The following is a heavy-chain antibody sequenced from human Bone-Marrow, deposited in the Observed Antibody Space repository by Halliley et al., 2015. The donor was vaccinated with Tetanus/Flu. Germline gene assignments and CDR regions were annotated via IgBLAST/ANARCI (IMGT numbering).Heavy chain of an antibody. CDR2: ITSGSEYI. Sequence: SITSGSEYISYGDSMKGRFPVSRDNAQNSLYLQMDNVRAEDTAVYYCARFGDYFGSGSPNLDYWGRGTRVTVSS. CDR3: ARFGDYFGSGSPNLDY. J-gene: IGHJ4*02. D-gene: IGHD3-10*01. V-gene: IGHV3-21*01.